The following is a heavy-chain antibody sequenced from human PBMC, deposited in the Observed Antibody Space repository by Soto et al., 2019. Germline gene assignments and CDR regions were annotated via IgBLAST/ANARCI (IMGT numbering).Heavy chain of an antibody. CDR3: ARGWGYDSTDYYYAY. D-gene: IGHD3-22*01. V-gene: IGHV1-69*01. J-gene: IGHJ4*02. CDR1: GGSFNRHT. Sequence: QVQLVQSGAEVGKPGSSVRVSCKASGGSFNRHTISWVRQAPGQGLEWMGGIIPIFGTANHAQKFQGRVTIIADESTSTVYMELRSLRSDDTAIYYCARGWGYDSTDYYYAYWGQGTLVIVSS. CDR2: IIPIFGTA.